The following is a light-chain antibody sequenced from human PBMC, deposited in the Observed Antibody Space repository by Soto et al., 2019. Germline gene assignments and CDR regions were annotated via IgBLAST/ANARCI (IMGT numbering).Light chain of an antibody. Sequence: QSALTQPASVSGSPGQSITISCTGTISDVGGYNYVSWYQQHPGKAPKLMIYDVTYRPSGVSDRFSGSKSGNTASLTISRLQAEDEADYYCSSYTSTTTLDVIIGGGTKLTVL. CDR3: SSYTSTTTLDVI. CDR2: DVT. CDR1: ISDVGGYNY. J-gene: IGLJ2*01. V-gene: IGLV2-14*03.